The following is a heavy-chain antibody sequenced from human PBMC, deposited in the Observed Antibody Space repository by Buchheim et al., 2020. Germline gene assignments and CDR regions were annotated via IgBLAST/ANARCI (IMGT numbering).Heavy chain of an antibody. V-gene: IGHV4-30-4*07. Sequence: QVQLQESGPGLVKPSQTLSLTCAVSGGSISSGGYSWSWIRQPPGKGLEWIGYIYYSGSTYYNPSLKGRVTISVDTSKNQFSLKLSSVTAADTAVYYCARGLHGSGSRYGMDVWGQGTT. CDR2: IYYSGST. J-gene: IGHJ6*02. D-gene: IGHD3-10*01. CDR1: GGSISSGGYS. CDR3: ARGLHGSGSRYGMDV.